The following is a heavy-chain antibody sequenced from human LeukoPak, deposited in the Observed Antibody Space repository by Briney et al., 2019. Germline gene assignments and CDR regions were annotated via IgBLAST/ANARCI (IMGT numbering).Heavy chain of an antibody. V-gene: IGHV3-13*01. CDR1: GFTFSSYD. Sequence: TGGSLRLSCAASGFTFSSYDMHWVRQATGKGLEWVSAVGTAGDTYYPGSVKGRFTISRENAKNSLYLQMNSLRAGDTAVYYCARAGPTGAFDIWGQGTVVTVSS. CDR2: VGTAGDT. D-gene: IGHD2-8*02. CDR3: ARAGPTGAFDI. J-gene: IGHJ3*02.